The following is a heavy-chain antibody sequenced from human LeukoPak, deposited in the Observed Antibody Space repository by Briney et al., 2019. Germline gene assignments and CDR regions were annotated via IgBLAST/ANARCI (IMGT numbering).Heavy chain of an antibody. V-gene: IGHV4-39*01. J-gene: IGHJ4*02. Sequence: PSETLSLTCTVSGGSISSNSYYWGWIRQPPGKGLEWIGSIYYSGSTYYNPSLKNRLTISVDTSKNQFSLKLSSVTAADTAVYYCARTRYYYGSRSYGAPYYFDYWGQGTLVTVSS. D-gene: IGHD3-10*01. CDR3: ARTRYYYGSRSYGAPYYFDY. CDR2: IYYSGST. CDR1: GGSISSNSYY.